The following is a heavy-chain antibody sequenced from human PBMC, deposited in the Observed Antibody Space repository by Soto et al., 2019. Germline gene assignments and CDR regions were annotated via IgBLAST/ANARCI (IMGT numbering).Heavy chain of an antibody. CDR2: MNPNSGNT. J-gene: IGHJ6*02. V-gene: IGHV1-8*01. CDR3: AVSTGEGFYYYGMDV. Sequence: QVQLVQSGAEVKKPGASVKVSCKASGYTFPSYDINWVRQATGQELEWMGWMNPNSGNTGYAQKFQGRVTMTRNTSISTAYMELSSLRSEDTAVYYCAVSTGEGFYYYGMDVWGQGTTVTVSS. CDR1: GYTFPSYD.